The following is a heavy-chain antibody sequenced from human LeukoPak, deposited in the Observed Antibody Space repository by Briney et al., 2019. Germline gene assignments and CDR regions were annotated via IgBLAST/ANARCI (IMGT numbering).Heavy chain of an antibody. V-gene: IGHV1-18*01. Sequence: ASVKVSCKASGYTFTSYGISWVRQAPGQGLEWMGWISAYNGNTNYAQKLQGRVTMTTDTSTSTAYMELRSLRSDDTAVYYCARVCLYRSSTSLAFDYWGQGTLVTVSS. CDR3: ARVCLYRSSTSLAFDY. CDR2: ISAYNGNT. J-gene: IGHJ4*02. CDR1: GYTFTSYG. D-gene: IGHD2-2*01.